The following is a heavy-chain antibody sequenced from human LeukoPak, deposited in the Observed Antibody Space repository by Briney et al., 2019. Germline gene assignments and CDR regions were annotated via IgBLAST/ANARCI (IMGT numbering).Heavy chain of an antibody. V-gene: IGHV4-38-2*02. D-gene: IGHD3-9*01. CDR1: GYSISSGYY. CDR3: ARVVDESALDL. CDR2: IYHSGST. J-gene: IGHJ2*01. Sequence: SETLSLTCTVSGYSISSGYYWGWIRQPPGKGLEWIGTIYHSGSTYYNPSLKSRVTISVDTSKNQFSLKLSSVTAADTAVYYCARVVDESALDLWGRGTLVTVSS.